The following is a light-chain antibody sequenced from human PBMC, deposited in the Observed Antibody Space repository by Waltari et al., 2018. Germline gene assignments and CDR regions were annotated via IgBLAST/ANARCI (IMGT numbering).Light chain of an antibody. CDR3: TSRDLSGDVV. V-gene: IGLV3-19*01. CDR2: GKN. Sequence: SSELTQDPAVSVAFGQTVRITCQGDSLRIYYGSWCRQKPGQSPELVIYGKNNRPSGIPDRFSASSSGNTASLTITGAQAEDEAVYYCTSRDLSGDVVFGGGTQVTVL. J-gene: IGLJ2*01. CDR1: SLRIYY.